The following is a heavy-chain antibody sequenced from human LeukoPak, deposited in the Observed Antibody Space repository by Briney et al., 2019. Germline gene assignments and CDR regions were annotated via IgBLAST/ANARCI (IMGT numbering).Heavy chain of an antibody. Sequence: PPGGSLRLSCAASGFTFSSYWMHWVRQAPGKGLVWVSRISPDGSVTNYADSVKGRFTISRDNTKNTLYLQMSSPRAEDMAVYYCARGSRGSIYGNFDYWGLGTLVTVSS. CDR1: GFTFSSYW. D-gene: IGHD5-18*01. CDR3: ARGSRGSIYGNFDY. V-gene: IGHV3-74*01. CDR2: ISPDGSVT. J-gene: IGHJ4*02.